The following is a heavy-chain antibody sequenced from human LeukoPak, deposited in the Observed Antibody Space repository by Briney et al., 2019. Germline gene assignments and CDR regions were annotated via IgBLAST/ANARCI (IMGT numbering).Heavy chain of an antibody. CDR2: ISSSSSYI. CDR1: GFTFSSYS. J-gene: IGHJ6*02. CDR3: ARGLRDRYGMDV. Sequence: PGGSLRLSCAASGFTFSSYSMNWVRQAPGKGLEWVSSISSSSSYIYYADFVQGRFTVSRDNAKNTLYLQMHSLRVEDTAMYFCARGLRDRYGMDVWGQGTTVTVSS. V-gene: IGHV3-21*01.